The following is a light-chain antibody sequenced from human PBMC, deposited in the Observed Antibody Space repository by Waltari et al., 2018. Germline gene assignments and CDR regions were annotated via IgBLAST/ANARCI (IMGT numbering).Light chain of an antibody. Sequence: QSALTQPASVPGSPGQSITISCTGTSSDVGGYNYVSWYQQHPGKAPKLMIYDVTKRPSGVSNRFSGSKSGNTASLTISGLQAEDEADYYCSSYTSSSTPIFGTGTKVTVL. CDR2: DVT. CDR1: SSDVGGYNY. J-gene: IGLJ1*01. V-gene: IGLV2-14*01. CDR3: SSYTSSSTPI.